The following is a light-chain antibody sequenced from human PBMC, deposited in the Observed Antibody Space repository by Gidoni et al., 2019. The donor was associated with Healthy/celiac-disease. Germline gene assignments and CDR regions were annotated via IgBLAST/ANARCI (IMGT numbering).Light chain of an antibody. J-gene: IGLJ2*01. V-gene: IGLV2-14*01. Sequence: QSALTQPASVSGSPGQSITISCTGTSRDVGGYNYVSWYQQHPGKAPKLIIYDVSNRPSGVSTRFSGSQSGNPASLPISGLQAEDESDYYCSSYTSRSTPLFGGGTKLTVL. CDR2: DVS. CDR1: SRDVGGYNY. CDR3: SSYTSRSTPL.